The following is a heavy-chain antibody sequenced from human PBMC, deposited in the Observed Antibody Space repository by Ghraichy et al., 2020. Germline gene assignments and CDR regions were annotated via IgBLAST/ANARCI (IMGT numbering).Heavy chain of an antibody. CDR1: GGSISSNSYY. D-gene: IGHD5-18*01. Sequence: SETLSLTCTVSGGSISSNSYYWGWVRQPPGKGLEWIGSFYYSGDTYYNPSLKSRLTVSVDTSKNQLSLKLTSVTAADAAVYYCARHGAYRFDYWGQGTLVTVSS. CDR2: FYYSGDT. J-gene: IGHJ4*02. CDR3: ARHGAYRFDY. V-gene: IGHV4-39*01.